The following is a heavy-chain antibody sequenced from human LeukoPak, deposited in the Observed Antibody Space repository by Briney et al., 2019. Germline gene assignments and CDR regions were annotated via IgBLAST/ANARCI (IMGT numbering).Heavy chain of an antibody. CDR3: VKAVVSTGGHFDY. CDR2: ISDSGGAT. J-gene: IGHJ4*02. Sequence: GGSLRLSCAASGFTFSSYAMSWVRQAPGKGLEWLSGISDSGGATNYADSVKGRFTISRDNPKNTVYLEMNSLRAEDTAVYYCVKAVVSTGGHFDYWGQGTLVTVSS. D-gene: IGHD3-22*01. V-gene: IGHV3-23*01. CDR1: GFTFSSYA.